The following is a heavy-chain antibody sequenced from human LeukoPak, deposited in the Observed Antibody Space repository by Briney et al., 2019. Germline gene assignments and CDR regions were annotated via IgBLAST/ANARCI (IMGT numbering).Heavy chain of an antibody. CDR2: IKQDGSQK. D-gene: IGHD4-17*01. CDR3: AKVFYGDYGYFQH. Sequence: GGSLRLSCVASGFTFSSYWMGWVRQAPGKGLEWVANIKQDGSQKYYVDSVKGRFTISRDNAKNSLSLQMNSLGAEDTAVYYCAKVFYGDYGYFQHWGQGTLVTVSS. CDR1: GFTFSSYW. J-gene: IGHJ1*01. V-gene: IGHV3-7*03.